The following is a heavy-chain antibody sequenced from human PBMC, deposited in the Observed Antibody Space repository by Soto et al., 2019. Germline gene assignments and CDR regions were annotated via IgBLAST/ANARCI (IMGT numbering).Heavy chain of an antibody. CDR1: GYTFTSYG. J-gene: IGHJ6*02. CDR2: ISAYNGNT. Sequence: GASVKVSCKASGYTFTSYGISWVRQAPGQGLEWMGWISAYNGNTNYAQKLQGRVTMTTDTSTSTAYMELRSLRSDDTAVYYCARDRYSYGSGPYYYYYYGMDVWGQGTTVTVS. D-gene: IGHD5-18*01. CDR3: ARDRYSYGSGPYYYYYYGMDV. V-gene: IGHV1-18*01.